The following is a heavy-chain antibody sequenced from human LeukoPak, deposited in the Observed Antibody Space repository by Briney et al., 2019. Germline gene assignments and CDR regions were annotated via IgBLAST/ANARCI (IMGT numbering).Heavy chain of an antibody. J-gene: IGHJ4*02. CDR1: GYTFTGYY. Sequence: GASVKVSCKASGYTFTGYYMHWVRQAPGQGLEWMGWINPNSGGTNYAQKFQGRVTMTRDTSISTAYMELSRLRSDDTAVYYCARDLRNTMGSPGDYWGQGTLVTVSS. V-gene: IGHV1-2*02. CDR2: INPNSGGT. D-gene: IGHD3-10*01. CDR3: ARDLRNTMGSPGDY.